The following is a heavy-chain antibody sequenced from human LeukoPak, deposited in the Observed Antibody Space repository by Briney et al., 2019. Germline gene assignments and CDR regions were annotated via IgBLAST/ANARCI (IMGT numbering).Heavy chain of an antibody. CDR3: ARDSSSLVYYGMDV. CDR2: INPNSGGT. CDR1: GYTFTGYY. J-gene: IGHJ6*02. V-gene: IGHV1-2*02. D-gene: IGHD6-13*01. Sequence: ASVKVSCKASGYTFTGYYMHWVRQAPGQGLEWMGWINPNSGGTNYAQKFQGRVTITRDTSISTAYMELSRLRSDDTAVYYCARDSSSLVYYGMDVWGQGTTVTVSS.